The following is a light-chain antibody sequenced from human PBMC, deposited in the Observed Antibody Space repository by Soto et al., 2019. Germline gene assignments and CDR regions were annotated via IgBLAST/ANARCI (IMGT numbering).Light chain of an antibody. V-gene: IGLV1-47*01. CDR2: RNN. CDR3: AAWDDSLSGTV. J-gene: IGLJ1*01. Sequence: QSVLTQPPSASGTPGQRVTISCSGSSSNIGSNYVYWYQQLPGTAPKLLIYRNNQRPSGVPDRFSGSKSGTSASLAISGLRSEDEAEYYCAAWDDSLSGTVFGTGTKVTVL. CDR1: SSNIGSNY.